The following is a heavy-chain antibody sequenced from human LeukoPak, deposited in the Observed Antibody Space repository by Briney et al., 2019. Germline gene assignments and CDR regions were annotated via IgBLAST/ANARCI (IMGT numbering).Heavy chain of an antibody. J-gene: IGHJ4*02. V-gene: IGHV3-30*03. Sequence: GGSLRLSCAASGLTFSSYGMHWVRQAPGKGLEWAAFISYDGSYKYYADSVKGRFTISRDNSRNTLYLQMNSLRAEDTAVYYCARDPNSSPGIAAAGTLTYWGQGTLVTVSS. D-gene: IGHD6-13*01. CDR1: GLTFSSYG. CDR2: ISYDGSYK. CDR3: ARDPNSSPGIAAAGTLTY.